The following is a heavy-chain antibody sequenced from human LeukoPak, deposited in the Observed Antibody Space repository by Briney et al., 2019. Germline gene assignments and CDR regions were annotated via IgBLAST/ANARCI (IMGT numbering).Heavy chain of an antibody. V-gene: IGHV4-59*01. CDR1: GGSISGYH. J-gene: IGHJ6*03. CDR3: ARVPRSYYYYNYMDV. Sequence: SETLSLTCNVSGGSISGYHWSWIRQPPGKGLEWLGYIYYSGSSNYNPSLKSRVTISADTSKNQFSLKLSSVTAADTAVYYCARVPRSYYYYNYMDVWGKGTTVTVSS. CDR2: IYYSGSS.